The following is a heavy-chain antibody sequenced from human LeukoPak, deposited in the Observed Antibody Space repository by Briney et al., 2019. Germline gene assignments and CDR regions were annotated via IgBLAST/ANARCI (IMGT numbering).Heavy chain of an antibody. CDR1: GGSISTYY. J-gene: IGHJ4*02. D-gene: IGHD6-19*01. V-gene: IGHV4-59*08. CDR3: ARSWYSSGWTWDY. Sequence: SETLSLTCTVSGGSISTYYWSWIRQPPGKGLEWIGYIYYTGSTNCNPSLKSRVTISMDTSKNQFSLKLSSVTAADTAVYYCARSWYSSGWTWDYWGQGTLVTVSS. CDR2: IYYTGST.